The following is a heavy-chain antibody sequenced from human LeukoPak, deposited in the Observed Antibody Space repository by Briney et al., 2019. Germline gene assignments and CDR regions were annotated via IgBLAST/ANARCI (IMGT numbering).Heavy chain of an antibody. V-gene: IGHV4-30-4*01. CDR2: IYYSGST. J-gene: IGHJ4*02. CDR1: GGSISSGDYY. CDR3: AREPLPYYYDSSGYYSTIGRIDY. Sequence: SETLSLTCTVSGGSISSGDYYWSWIRQPPGKGLEWIVYIYYSGSTYYNPSLKSRVTISVDTSKNQFSLKLSSVTAADTAVYYCAREPLPYYYDSSGYYSTIGRIDYWGQGTLVTVSS. D-gene: IGHD3-22*01.